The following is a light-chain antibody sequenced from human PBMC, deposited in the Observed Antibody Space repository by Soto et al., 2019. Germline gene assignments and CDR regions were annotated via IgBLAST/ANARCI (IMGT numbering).Light chain of an antibody. CDR1: QAVNTR. J-gene: IGKJ5*01. CDR2: LAS. V-gene: IGKV3-11*01. Sequence: EIVCTQSPATLSSFHGDRVTLSCRASQAVNTRLAWYQHKPGQAPRLLIYLASNRAAGVPARFSGSGSGTDFTLTISSLEPEDFAVYYCQQRSNGTPITFGQGTRLEI. CDR3: QQRSNGTPIT.